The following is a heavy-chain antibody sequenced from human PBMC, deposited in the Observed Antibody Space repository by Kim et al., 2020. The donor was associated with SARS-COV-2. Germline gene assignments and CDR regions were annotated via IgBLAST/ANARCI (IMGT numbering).Heavy chain of an antibody. V-gene: IGHV3-23*01. Sequence: DSVKGRFTISRDNSKNTLYLQMNSLRAEDTAVYYCAKVSMGYQLLSPFGYWGQGTLVTVSS. CDR3: AKVSMGYQLLSPFGY. J-gene: IGHJ4*02. D-gene: IGHD2-2*01.